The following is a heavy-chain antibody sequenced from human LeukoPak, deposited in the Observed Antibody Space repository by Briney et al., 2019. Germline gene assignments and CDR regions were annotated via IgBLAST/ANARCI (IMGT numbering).Heavy chain of an antibody. CDR2: IYYRGST. V-gene: IGHV4-39*07. CDR3: AGRILDY. Sequence: SETLFLTCTVSGGSISSGDYYWSWIRQPPGKGLEWIGSIYYRGSTFYNPSLKSRVTISVDTSKNQFSLELSSVTAADTAVYYCAGRILDYWGQGTLVTVSS. J-gene: IGHJ4*02. D-gene: IGHD2/OR15-2a*01. CDR1: GGSISSGDYY.